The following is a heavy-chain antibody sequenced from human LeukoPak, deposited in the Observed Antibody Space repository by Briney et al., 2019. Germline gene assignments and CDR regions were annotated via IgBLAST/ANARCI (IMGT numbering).Heavy chain of an antibody. D-gene: IGHD1-26*01. CDR3: ARLGGLSGSYIDY. Sequence: ASVKVSCKASGYSFTSYWIGWVRQMPGKGLEWMGIIYPGDSDTRYSPSFQGQVTISADKSISTAYLQWSSLKASDTAMYYCARLGGLSGSYIDYWGQGTLVTVSS. CDR2: IYPGDSDT. V-gene: IGHV5-51*01. J-gene: IGHJ4*02. CDR1: GYSFTSYW.